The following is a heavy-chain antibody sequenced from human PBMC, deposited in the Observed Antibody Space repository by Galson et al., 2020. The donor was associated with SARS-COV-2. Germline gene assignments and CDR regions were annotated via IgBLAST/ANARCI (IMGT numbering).Heavy chain of an antibody. CDR1: GGSISSSRYY. V-gene: IGHV4-39*01. J-gene: IGHJ3*02. CDR3: ARVAHYDSGGYLLSAFDI. Sequence: SETLSLTCTVSGGSISSSRYYWGWIRQPPGNGLEWVGSIYYSGSTYYNPSLKSRVTISVDTSKNQFYLKLSSVTAADTAVYYCARVAHYDSGGYLLSAFDIWGQGTMVTVSS. D-gene: IGHD3-22*01. CDR2: IYYSGST.